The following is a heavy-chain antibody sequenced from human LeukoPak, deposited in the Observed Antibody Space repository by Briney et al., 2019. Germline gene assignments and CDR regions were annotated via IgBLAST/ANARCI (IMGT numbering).Heavy chain of an antibody. D-gene: IGHD1-26*01. Sequence: GGSLRLSCAASGFTFSNAWMSWVRQAPGKGLEWVGRIKSKTDGGTTDYAAPVKGRFTISRDDSKNTLYLQMNSLKTEDTAVYYCTTADHSSLREQYYYYYMDVWGKGTTVTVSS. CDR3: TTADHSSLREQYYYYYMDV. J-gene: IGHJ6*03. CDR2: IKSKTDGGTT. CDR1: GFTFSNAW. V-gene: IGHV3-15*01.